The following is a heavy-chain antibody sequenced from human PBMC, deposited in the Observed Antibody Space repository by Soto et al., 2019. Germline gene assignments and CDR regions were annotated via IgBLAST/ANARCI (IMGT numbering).Heavy chain of an antibody. J-gene: IGHJ4*02. CDR3: ARGGVTLDY. D-gene: IGHD4-4*01. Sequence: SETLSLTCAVYGGSFSGYYWSWIRQPPGKGLELIGYIYYSGSTDYNPSLKSRVTISIDTSKNQFSLKLSSVTAADTAVYYCARGGVTLDYWGQGTLVTVSS. CDR2: IYYSGST. V-gene: IGHV4-59*01. CDR1: GGSFSGYY.